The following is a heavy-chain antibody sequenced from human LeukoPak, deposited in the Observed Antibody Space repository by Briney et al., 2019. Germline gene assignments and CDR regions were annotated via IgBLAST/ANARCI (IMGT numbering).Heavy chain of an antibody. Sequence: GGSLRLSCAASGFTVSRYWTHWVRQAPGKGLVWVARINVEGNYIDYAESVKGRFTISRDSGKNSLYLQMNSLRAEDTAVYSCARDLTGPYDHWGQGTLVTVSS. CDR2: INVEGNYI. CDR3: ARDLTGPYDH. CDR1: GFTVSRYW. D-gene: IGHD3-22*01. J-gene: IGHJ4*02. V-gene: IGHV3-74*01.